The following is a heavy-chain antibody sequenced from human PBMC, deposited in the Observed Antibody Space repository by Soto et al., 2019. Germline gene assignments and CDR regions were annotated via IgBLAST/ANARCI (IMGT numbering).Heavy chain of an antibody. J-gene: IGHJ6*02. CDR2: ISGSGGST. CDR3: ANFGGFGELSLGGTYYGMDV. CDR1: GFTFSSYA. Sequence: GGSLRLSCAASGFTFSSYAMSWVRQAPGKGLEWVSAISGSGGSTYYADSVKGRFTISRDNSKNTLYLQMNSLRAEDTAVYYCANFGGFGELSLGGTYYGMDVWGQGTTVTVSS. D-gene: IGHD3-10*01. V-gene: IGHV3-23*01.